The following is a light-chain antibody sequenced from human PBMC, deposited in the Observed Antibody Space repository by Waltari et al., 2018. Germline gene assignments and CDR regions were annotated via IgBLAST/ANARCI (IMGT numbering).Light chain of an antibody. J-gene: IGKJ4*01. CDR2: AAS. Sequence: DIQMTQSPSSLSASAGDRVTITCRASQSIATYLNWYQQKPGKAPILLIYAASSLQFGVPSRFSGSGSGTDFTLAISSLQPEDFATYFCQQSYGAPHTFGGGTQVDIK. CDR1: QSIATY. V-gene: IGKV1-39*01. CDR3: QQSYGAPHT.